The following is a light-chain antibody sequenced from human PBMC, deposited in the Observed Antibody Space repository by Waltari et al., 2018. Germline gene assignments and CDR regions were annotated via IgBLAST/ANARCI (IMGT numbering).Light chain of an antibody. CDR2: DTS. CDR1: QSVTNY. V-gene: IGKV3-11*01. Sequence: LSCEASQSVTNYLAWYQKKPGQAPRLLIYDTSNRATGIPARFSGSGFGTDFTLTISSLEPEDFAVYYCQQRRDWPLTFGGGTKVEIK. J-gene: IGKJ4*01. CDR3: QQRRDWPLT.